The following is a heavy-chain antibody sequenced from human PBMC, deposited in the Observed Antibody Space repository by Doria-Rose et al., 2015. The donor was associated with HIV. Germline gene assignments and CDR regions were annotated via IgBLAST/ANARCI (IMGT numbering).Heavy chain of an antibody. CDR2: IFSDDDR. CDR1: GVSLSSPGMG. V-gene: IGHV2-26*01. J-gene: IGHJ4*02. Sequence: QVTLKESGPVLVKPTETLTLTCTVSGVSLSSPGMGVSWIRQPPGKALEWLANIFSDDDRSYKTSLQSRLTISRGTSKSQVVLTMTDMYPVDTATYYCARIKSSRWYHKYYFDFWGQGTLVIVSA. D-gene: IGHD6-13*01. CDR3: ARIKSSRWYHKYYFDF.